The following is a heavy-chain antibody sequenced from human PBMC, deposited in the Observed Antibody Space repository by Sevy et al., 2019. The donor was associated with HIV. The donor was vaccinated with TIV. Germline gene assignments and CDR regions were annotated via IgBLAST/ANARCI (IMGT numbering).Heavy chain of an antibody. CDR2: ISYDGGVK. J-gene: IGHJ6*02. V-gene: IGHV3-30*04. D-gene: IGHD3-22*01. CDR1: GFTFSIYA. CDR3: AGDLPSAVINPFYYYGLDV. Sequence: GGSLRLSCAASGFTFSIYAMHWVRQAPDKGLEWVAVISYDGGVKYFADSVKGRVTISGDNSKNTLYLQMNSLRPEDTAVYYCAGDLPSAVINPFYYYGLDVWGQGTTVTVSS.